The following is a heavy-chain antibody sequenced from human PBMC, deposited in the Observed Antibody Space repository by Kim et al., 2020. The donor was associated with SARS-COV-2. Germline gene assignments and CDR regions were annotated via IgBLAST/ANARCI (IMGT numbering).Heavy chain of an antibody. CDR2: ITSGGTT. D-gene: IGHD3-10*02. CDR3: AKSLLVFEQTPHYYYYYMDV. Sequence: GGSLRLSCAASGFTFTSYAMSWAHQAPGKGLEWVSAITSGGTTYHADSVKGRFAISRDSSTVYLQMNSLTDEDTAVYYCAKSLLVFEQTPHYYYYYMDVWGKGTTVTVS. V-gene: IGHV3-23*01. CDR1: GFTFTSYA. J-gene: IGHJ6*03.